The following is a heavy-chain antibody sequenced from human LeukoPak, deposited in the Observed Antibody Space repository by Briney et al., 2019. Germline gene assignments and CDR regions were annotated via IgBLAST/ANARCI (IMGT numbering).Heavy chain of an antibody. D-gene: IGHD7-27*01. CDR2: INPSGVST. CDR3: ARGLGIGWFDP. V-gene: IGHV1-46*01. CDR1: GYTFTSYY. Sequence: ASVKVSCKASGYTFTSYYMHWVGQAPGQGLEWMGIINPSGVSTIYAQIFQGRVTMTRDTSTSTVYMSLSSLRSEDTAVYYCARGLGIGWFDPWGQGTLVTVSS. J-gene: IGHJ5*02.